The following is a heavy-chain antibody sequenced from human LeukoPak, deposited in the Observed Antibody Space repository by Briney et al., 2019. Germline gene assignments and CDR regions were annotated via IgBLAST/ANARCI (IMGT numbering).Heavy chain of an antibody. CDR3: ARRLRRITMVRGNNWFDP. D-gene: IGHD3-10*01. J-gene: IGHJ5*02. V-gene: IGHV4-34*01. CDR1: GGSFSGYC. Sequence: SETLSLTCAVYGGSFSGYCWSWIRQPPGKGLEWIGEINHSGSTNYNPSLKSRVTISVDTSKNQFSLKLSSATAADTAVYYCARRLRRITMVRGNNWFDPWGQGTLVTVSS. CDR2: INHSGST.